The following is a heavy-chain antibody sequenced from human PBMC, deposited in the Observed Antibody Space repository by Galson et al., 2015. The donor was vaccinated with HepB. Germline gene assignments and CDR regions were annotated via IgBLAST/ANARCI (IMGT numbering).Heavy chain of an antibody. CDR2: IWYDGSNK. CDR1: GFTFSSYG. D-gene: IGHD3-10*01. CDR3: ARDGRGALRGVIIRKASIFDY. V-gene: IGHV3-33*01. J-gene: IGHJ4*02. Sequence: SLRLSCAASGFTFSSYGMHWVRQAPGKGLEWVAVIWYDGSNKYYADSVKGRFTISRDNSKNTLYLQMNSLRAEDTAVYYCARDGRGALRGVIIRKASIFDYWGQGTLVTVSS.